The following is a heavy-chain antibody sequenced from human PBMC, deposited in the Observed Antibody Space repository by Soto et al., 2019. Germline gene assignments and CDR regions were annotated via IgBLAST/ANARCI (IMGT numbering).Heavy chain of an antibody. CDR3: AMVDVYVTPSPQDV. CDR2: INTYNGNT. V-gene: IGHV1-18*01. CDR1: GYTFTRYG. Sequence: QVQLVQSGAEVKNPGASVKVSCKASGYTFTRYGIGWARQAPGQGLEWMGWINTYNGNTNYAQNVQGRGTLTTDTSTITAYMELRSLRSNDTAIYYCAMVDVYVTPSPQDVWGQGTTVIVSS. J-gene: IGHJ6*02. D-gene: IGHD3-16*01.